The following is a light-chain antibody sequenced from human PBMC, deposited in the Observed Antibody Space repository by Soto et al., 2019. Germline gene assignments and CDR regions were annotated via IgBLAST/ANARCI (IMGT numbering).Light chain of an antibody. CDR1: SSSKW. CDR2: DVS. Sequence: DIQMTQSTSTLAAAVGDTVTMTCRSSSKWLAWYQKKPGKAPKLLIYDVSNLERGVPPRFSGSTSGAESTLTITGLQPDDLGTYYCQHTTDFTLGQGTKVEIK. V-gene: IGKV1-5*01. CDR3: QHTTDFT. J-gene: IGKJ2*01.